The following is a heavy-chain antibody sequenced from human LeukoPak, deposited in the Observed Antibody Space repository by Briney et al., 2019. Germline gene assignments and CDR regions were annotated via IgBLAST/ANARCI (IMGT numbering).Heavy chain of an antibody. Sequence: GGSLRLSCAASGFTVSSNYMSWVRQAPGKGLEWVSVIYSGGSTYYADSVKGRFTISRDNSKNTLYLQMNSLRSEDTAVYYCARGSYYYDSSGYLQYYYYYGMDVWGQGTTVTVSS. V-gene: IGHV3-53*05. CDR3: ARGSYYYDSSGYLQYYYYYGMDV. D-gene: IGHD3-22*01. CDR2: IYSGGST. CDR1: GFTVSSNY. J-gene: IGHJ6*02.